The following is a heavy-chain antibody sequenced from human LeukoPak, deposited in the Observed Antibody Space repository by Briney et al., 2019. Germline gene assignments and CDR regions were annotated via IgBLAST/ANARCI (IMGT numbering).Heavy chain of an antibody. CDR2: IRYDGRNK. CDR3: AKADYYDKSGYPTGFDY. J-gene: IGHJ4*02. D-gene: IGHD3-22*01. V-gene: IGHV3-30*02. CDR1: GFSFSIYD. Sequence: PGGSLRLSCAASGFSFSIYDMYWVRQAPGKGLEWVAYIRYDGRNKDYADSVKGRFTISRDNSRNTLYLQMNSLRAEDTALYYCAKADYYDKSGYPTGFDYWGQGTLVTVSS.